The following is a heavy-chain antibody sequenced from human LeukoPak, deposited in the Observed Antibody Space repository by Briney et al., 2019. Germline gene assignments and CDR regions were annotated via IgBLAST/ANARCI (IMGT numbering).Heavy chain of an antibody. CDR1: GFTVSSNY. J-gene: IGHJ5*02. Sequence: GGSLRLSCAASGFTVSSNYMTWVRQAPGKGLEWVSGIYSGGSTYYADSVKGRFTISRDNSKNTLYLQVNGLRGDDTAVYYCARSAVTGPGWIDPWGQGTLVTVSS. CDR2: IYSGGST. V-gene: IGHV3-53*01. CDR3: ARSAVTGPGWIDP. D-gene: IGHD6-19*01.